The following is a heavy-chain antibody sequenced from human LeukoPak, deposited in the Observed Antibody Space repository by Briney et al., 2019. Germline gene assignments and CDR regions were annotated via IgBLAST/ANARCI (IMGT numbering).Heavy chain of an antibody. Sequence: GGSLRLSCAASGFTFSSYEMNWVRQAPGKGLEWVSYISSGGSTIYYADSVKGRFTISRDNAKNSLYLQMNSLRAEDTAVYYCARGPYNWKGWFDPWGQGTLVTVSS. CDR1: GFTFSSYE. CDR3: ARGPYNWKGWFDP. D-gene: IGHD1-20*01. J-gene: IGHJ5*02. CDR2: ISSGGSTI. V-gene: IGHV3-48*03.